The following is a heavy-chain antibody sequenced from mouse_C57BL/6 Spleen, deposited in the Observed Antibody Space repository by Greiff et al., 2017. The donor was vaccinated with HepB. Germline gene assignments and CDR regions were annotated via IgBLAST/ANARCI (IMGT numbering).Heavy chain of an antibody. CDR2: ISYDGSN. Sequence: ESGPGLVKPSQSLSLTCSVTGYSITSGYYWNWIRQFPGNKLEWMGYISYDGSNNYNPSLKNRISITRDTSKNQFFLKLNSVTTEDTATYYCARKLTGYFDYWGQGTTLTVSS. CDR3: ARKLTGYFDY. CDR1: GYSITSGYY. D-gene: IGHD4-1*01. J-gene: IGHJ2*01. V-gene: IGHV3-6*01.